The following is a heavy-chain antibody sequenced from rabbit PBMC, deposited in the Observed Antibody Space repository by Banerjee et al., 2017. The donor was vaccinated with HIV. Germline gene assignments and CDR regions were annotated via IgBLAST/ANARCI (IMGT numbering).Heavy chain of an antibody. D-gene: IGHD1-1*01. CDR2: IYAGSSGST. CDR3: ARFWYISSIPFDL. J-gene: IGHJ4*01. CDR1: GIDFSSYG. V-gene: IGHV1S45*01. Sequence: QEQLVESGGGLVTLGGSLKLSCKASGIDFSSYGISWVRQAPGKGLEWIAYIYAGSSGSTYYASWAKGRFTISKTSSTTVTLQMTSLTAADTATYFCARFWYISSIPFDLWGPGTLVTVS.